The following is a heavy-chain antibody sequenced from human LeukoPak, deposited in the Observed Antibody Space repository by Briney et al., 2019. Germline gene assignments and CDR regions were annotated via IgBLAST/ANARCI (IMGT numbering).Heavy chain of an antibody. CDR2: IYTSGST. CDR3: ASSMIVADAFDI. D-gene: IGHD3-22*01. V-gene: IGHV4-4*07. J-gene: IGHJ3*02. Sequence: SETLSLTCTVSGGSISSYYWSWIRQPAGKGLEWIGRIYTSGSTNYNPSLKSRVTMSVDTSKNQFSLKLSSVTAADTAVYYCASSMIVADAFDIWGQGTMVTVCS. CDR1: GGSISSYY.